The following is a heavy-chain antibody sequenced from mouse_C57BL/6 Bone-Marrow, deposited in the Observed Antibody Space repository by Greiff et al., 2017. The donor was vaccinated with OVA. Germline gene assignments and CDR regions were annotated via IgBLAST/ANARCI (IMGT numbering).Heavy chain of an antibody. Sequence: VQLKQSGAELVRPGASVKLSCTASGFNIKDDYMHWVKQRPEQGLEWIGWIDPENGDTEYASKFQGKATITADTSSNTAYLQRSSLTSEDTAVYYCTLHYYGSPYFDYWGKGTTLTVSS. CDR2: IDPENGDT. V-gene: IGHV14-4*01. J-gene: IGHJ2*01. D-gene: IGHD1-1*01. CDR1: GFNIKDDY. CDR3: TLHYYGSPYFDY.